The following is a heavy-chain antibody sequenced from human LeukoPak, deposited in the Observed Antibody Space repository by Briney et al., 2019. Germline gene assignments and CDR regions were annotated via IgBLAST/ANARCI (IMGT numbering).Heavy chain of an antibody. CDR3: TRLRWSPADAFEI. CDR2: IYSSGNT. CDR1: GGSVSSGTYY. D-gene: IGHD3-3*01. Sequence: SETLSLTCTVSGGSVSSGTYYWGWIRQPPGKGLEWIGNIYSSGNTYYNPSLKSRVTLSVDTSRNQFSLKLNSVTAADTAVYYCTRLRWSPADAFEIWGQGTLVIVSS. J-gene: IGHJ3*02. V-gene: IGHV4-39*01.